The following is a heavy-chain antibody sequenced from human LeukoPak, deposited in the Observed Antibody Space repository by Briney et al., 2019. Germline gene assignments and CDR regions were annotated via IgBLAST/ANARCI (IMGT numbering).Heavy chain of an antibody. D-gene: IGHD6-6*01. J-gene: IGHJ3*02. CDR1: GYTFTSYY. V-gene: IGHV1-46*01. CDR2: INPSGGST. CDR3: ARGDGIAARRADVDI. Sequence: ASVKVSCKASGYTFTSYYMHWVRQAPGQGLEWMGIINPSGGSTSYAQKFQGRVTMTRDTSTSTVYMELSSLTSEDTAVYYCARGDGIAARRADVDIWGQGTMVTVSS.